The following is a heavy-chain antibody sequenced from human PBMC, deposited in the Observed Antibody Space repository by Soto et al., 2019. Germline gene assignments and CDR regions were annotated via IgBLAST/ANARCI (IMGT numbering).Heavy chain of an antibody. CDR3: AKDMFGYFDY. J-gene: IGHJ4*02. D-gene: IGHD3-16*01. CDR2: ISGDGGST. CDR1: GFTFDDYA. Sequence: GESLKISCAASGFTFDDYAMHWVRQAPGKGLEWVSLISGDGGSTYYADSVKGRFTISRDNSKNSLYLQMNSLRTEDTALYYCAKDMFGYFDYWGQGTLVTVSS. V-gene: IGHV3-43*02.